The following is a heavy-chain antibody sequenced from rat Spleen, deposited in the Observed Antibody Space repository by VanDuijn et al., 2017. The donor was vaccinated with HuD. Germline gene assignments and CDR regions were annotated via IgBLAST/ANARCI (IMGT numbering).Heavy chain of an antibody. J-gene: IGHJ2*01. CDR3: ARGSVFFDY. V-gene: IGHV2-32*01. CDR2: MWNDGDT. CDR1: GFSLTRNH. Sequence: QVQLKESGPGLVQPSQTLSLTCTVSGFSLTRNHVHWVRQPPGKGLEWMGIMWNDGDTSYNSALKSRLRISRDTSKSQVFLKMSSLQTEDTATYYCARGSVFFDYWGQGVMVTVSS.